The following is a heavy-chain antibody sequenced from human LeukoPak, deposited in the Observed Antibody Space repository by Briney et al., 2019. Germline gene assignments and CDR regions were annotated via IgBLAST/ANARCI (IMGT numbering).Heavy chain of an antibody. Sequence: GSLRLSCAASGFTFSSYAMSWVRQAPGKGLEWVSSISGSDSRTYHADSVKGRFTISRDNSKNTLYLQMNSLRAEDTAVYYCAKDDYGNYITSFDYWGQGTLVTVSS. CDR2: ISGSDSRT. J-gene: IGHJ4*02. CDR3: AKDDYGNYITSFDY. D-gene: IGHD4-11*01. CDR1: GFTFSSYA. V-gene: IGHV3-23*01.